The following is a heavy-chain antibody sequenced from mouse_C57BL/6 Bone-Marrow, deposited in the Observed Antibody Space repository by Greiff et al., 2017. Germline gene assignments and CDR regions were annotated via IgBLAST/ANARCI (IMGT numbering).Heavy chain of an antibody. CDR1: GYTFTSYW. Sequence: VQLQQPGAELVMPGASVKLSCKASGYTFTSYWMHWVKQRPGQGLEWIGEIDPSDSYTNYNQKFKGKSTLTVDKSSSTAYMQLSSLTSEDSAVYYCEREGTVVSYYFDYWGQGTTLTVSS. D-gene: IGHD1-1*01. J-gene: IGHJ2*01. CDR2: IDPSDSYT. V-gene: IGHV1-69*01. CDR3: EREGTVVSYYFDY.